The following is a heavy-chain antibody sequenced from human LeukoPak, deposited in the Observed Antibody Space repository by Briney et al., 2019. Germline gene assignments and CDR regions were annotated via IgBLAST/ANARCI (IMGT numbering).Heavy chain of an antibody. CDR3: ARYMTTESFFDY. D-gene: IGHD4-17*01. CDR2: IYYSGST. Sequence: SETLSLTCTVSGGSISSYYWAWIRQPPGKGLEWIGYIYYSGSTYYNPSLKSRVTISVDTSKNQFSLKLSSVTAADTAVYYCARYMTTESFFDYWGQGTLVTVSS. CDR1: GGSISSYY. J-gene: IGHJ4*02. V-gene: IGHV4-59*12.